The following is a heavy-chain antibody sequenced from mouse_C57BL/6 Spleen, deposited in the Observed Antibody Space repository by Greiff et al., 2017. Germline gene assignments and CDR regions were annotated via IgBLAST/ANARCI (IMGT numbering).Heavy chain of an antibody. V-gene: IGHV1-82*01. D-gene: IGHD2-5*01. J-gene: IGHJ2*01. CDR1: GYAFSSSW. CDR3: ARSGSNYYFDY. Sequence: VQLQQSGPELVKPGASVKISCKASGYAFSSSWMNWVKQRPGKGLEWIGRIYTGDGDTNYNGKFKGKATLTADKSSSTAYMQLSSLTSEDSAVYFCARSGSNYYFDYWGQGTTLTVSS. CDR2: IYTGDGDT.